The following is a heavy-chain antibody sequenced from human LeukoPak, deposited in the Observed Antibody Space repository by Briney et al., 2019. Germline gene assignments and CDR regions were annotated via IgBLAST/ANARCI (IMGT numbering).Heavy chain of an antibody. J-gene: IGHJ6*03. D-gene: IGHD4-17*01. Sequence: GASVKVSCKAAGYTFTSYGINWVRQATGQGLEWMGWMNPNSGNTGYAQKFQGRVNITRNTSISTAYMELSSLRSEDTAVYYCARSYGDYVFGGIKYYYYYYMDVWGKGTTVTVSS. CDR2: MNPNSGNT. V-gene: IGHV1-8*03. CDR3: ARSYGDYVFGGIKYYYYYYMDV. CDR1: GYTFTSYG.